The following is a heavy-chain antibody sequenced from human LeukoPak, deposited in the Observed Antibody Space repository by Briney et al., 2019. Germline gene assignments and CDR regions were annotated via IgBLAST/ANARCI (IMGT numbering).Heavy chain of an antibody. CDR2: INWNGGST. D-gene: IGHD3-10*01. V-gene: IGHV3-20*04. CDR1: GFTFDDYG. CDR3: ASLDYYGSGSSQP. J-gene: IGHJ5*02. Sequence: GGSLRLSCAASGFTFDDYGTSWVRHAPGKGLEWVSDINWNGGSTGYADSVKGRFTICRDNAKSSMYLQMSSLRADDTVLYYCASLDYYGSGSSQPWGQGTLVTVCS.